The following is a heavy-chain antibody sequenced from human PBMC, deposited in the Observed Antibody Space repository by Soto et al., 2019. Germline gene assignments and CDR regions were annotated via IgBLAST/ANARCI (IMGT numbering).Heavy chain of an antibody. CDR2: ISSSSKYI. J-gene: IGHJ4*02. CDR1: GFTFSAYA. CDR3: ARDPDAEYSGNYHTPRSLDS. D-gene: IGHD1-26*01. V-gene: IGHV3-21*01. Sequence: GSLRLSCIGSGFTFSAYAMNWVRQAPGKGLEWVSSISSSSKYIYYTDSVEGRFTISRDNAKNSLYLQMNGLRAEDTALYYCARDPDAEYSGNYHTPRSLDSWGQGTQVTVSS.